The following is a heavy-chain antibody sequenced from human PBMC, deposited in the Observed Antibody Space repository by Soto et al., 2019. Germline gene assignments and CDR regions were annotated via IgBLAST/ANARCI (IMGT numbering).Heavy chain of an antibody. V-gene: IGHV4-39*01. Sequence: QLQLQESGPGLVQPSETLSLTCTVSDGSTSSGNYYWGWIRQPPGKGLEWIATFSYPGTTYYNPSLKSRVTISADTSKNQFSLKVTSVTAADTAVYYCASHSGNYSGHFDYWGQGTLVTVSS. CDR1: DGSTSSGNYY. CDR3: ASHSGNYSGHFDY. D-gene: IGHD1-26*01. CDR2: FSYPGTT. J-gene: IGHJ4*02.